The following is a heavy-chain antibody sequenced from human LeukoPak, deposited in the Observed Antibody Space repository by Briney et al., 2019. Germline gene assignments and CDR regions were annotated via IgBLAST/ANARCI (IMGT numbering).Heavy chain of an antibody. Sequence: PSETLSLTCTVSGGSISSSSYYWGWIRQPPGKGLEWIGSIYYSGSTYYNPSLKSRVTISVDTSKNQFSLKLSSVTAADTAVYYCARHFFMVFGELWFDPWGQGTLVTVSS. D-gene: IGHD3-10*02. CDR1: GGSISSSSYY. CDR2: IYYSGST. CDR3: ARHFFMVFGELWFDP. J-gene: IGHJ5*02. V-gene: IGHV4-39*01.